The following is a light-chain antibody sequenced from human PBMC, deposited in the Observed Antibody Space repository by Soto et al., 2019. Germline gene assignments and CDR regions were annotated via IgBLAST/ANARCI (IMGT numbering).Light chain of an antibody. CDR3: CSYAGSYTFL. Sequence: QSVLTQPRSVSGSPGQSVTISCIGTSSDVGGYDFVSWYQQYPGRAPKLVIYDVTKRPSGVPDRISGSKSGNTAYLTISGLQAADEADYYCCSYAGSYTFLFGGGTQLTVL. CDR1: SSDVGGYDF. V-gene: IGLV2-11*01. J-gene: IGLJ2*01. CDR2: DVT.